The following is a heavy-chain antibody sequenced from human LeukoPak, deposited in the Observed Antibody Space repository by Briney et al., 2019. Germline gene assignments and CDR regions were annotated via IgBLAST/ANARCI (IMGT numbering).Heavy chain of an antibody. D-gene: IGHD2-15*01. V-gene: IGHV3-33*01. Sequence: QTGGSLRLSCAASGFTFSSYGMHWVRQAPGKGLEWVAVIWYDGRNKHYADSVKGRFTISRDNARNTLFLQMNSLRVEDTAVYYCARVPRYCSGGSCFGGYFDYWGQGTLVTVSS. CDR1: GFTFSSYG. CDR2: IWYDGRNK. J-gene: IGHJ4*02. CDR3: ARVPRYCSGGSCFGGYFDY.